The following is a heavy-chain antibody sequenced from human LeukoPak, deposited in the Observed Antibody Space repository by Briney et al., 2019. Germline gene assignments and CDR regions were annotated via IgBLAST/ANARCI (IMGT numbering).Heavy chain of an antibody. D-gene: IGHD5-24*01. CDR2: INPNSGGT. Sequence: ASVTVSCKASGYTFTGYYMHWVRQAPGQGLEWMGWINPNSGGTNYAQKFQGRVTMTRDTSISTAYVELSRLRSDDTAVYYCARGSEMATIMAPIDFWGQGTLVTVSS. CDR1: GYTFTGYY. CDR3: ARGSEMATIMAPIDF. J-gene: IGHJ4*02. V-gene: IGHV1-2*02.